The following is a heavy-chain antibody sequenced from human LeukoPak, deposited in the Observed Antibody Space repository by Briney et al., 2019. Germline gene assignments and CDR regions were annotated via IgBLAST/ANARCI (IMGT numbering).Heavy chain of an antibody. J-gene: IGHJ4*02. CDR1: GGSISSSSYY. CDR3: ARGGWELPEGSLDY. D-gene: IGHD1-26*01. V-gene: IGHV4-39*07. Sequence: PSETLSLTCTVPGGSISSSSYYWGWIRQPPGKGLEWIGSIYYSGSTYYNPSLKSRVTISVDASKNQFSLKLSSVTAADTAVYYCARGGWELPEGSLDYWAREPWSPSPQ. CDR2: IYYSGST.